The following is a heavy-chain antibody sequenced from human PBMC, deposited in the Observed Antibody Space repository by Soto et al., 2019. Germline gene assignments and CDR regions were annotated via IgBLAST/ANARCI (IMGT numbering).Heavy chain of an antibody. D-gene: IGHD1-26*01. J-gene: IGHJ4*02. V-gene: IGHV3-33*08. CDR1: ASIFKGHG. CDR2: IRYDGSDE. CDR3: ARDGVGATTFFGFLDY. Sequence: QVQLVESGGGVVQPGGSLRLSCAASASIFKGHGMHWVRQAPGKGLEWVAIIRYDGSDEHYGDSVEGRFTISRDNSKNMLYLQMNSLRAEDTAVYYCARDGVGATTFFGFLDYWGQGTRVTVSS.